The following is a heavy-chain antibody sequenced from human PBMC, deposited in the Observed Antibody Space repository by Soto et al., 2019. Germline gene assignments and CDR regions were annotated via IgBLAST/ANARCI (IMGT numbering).Heavy chain of an antibody. Sequence: GGSLRLSCAASGFTFSSYGMHWVRQAPGKGLEWVAVIWYDGSNKYYADSVKGRFTISRDNSKNTLYLQMNSLRAEDTAVYYCARGGRSGSYSPFSPRSLYGTDVWGQGTTITVSS. CDR2: IWYDGSNK. CDR1: GFTFSSYG. CDR3: ARGGRSGSYSPFSPRSLYGTDV. V-gene: IGHV3-33*01. D-gene: IGHD3-10*01. J-gene: IGHJ6*02.